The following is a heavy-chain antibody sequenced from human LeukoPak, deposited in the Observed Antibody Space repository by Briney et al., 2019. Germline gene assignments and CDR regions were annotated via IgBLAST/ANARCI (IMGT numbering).Heavy chain of an antibody. D-gene: IGHD6-13*01. J-gene: IGHJ4*02. CDR1: GFTFSSYA. V-gene: IGHV3-23*01. CDR2: ISGSGGST. CDR3: AKADVSFSSSWSPFDY. Sequence: GGSLRLSCAASGFTFSSYAMSWVRQAPGKGLEWVSAISGSGGSTYYADSVKGRFTISRDNSKNTLYLQMNSLRAEDTAVYYCAKADVSFSSSWSPFDYWGQGTLVTVSS.